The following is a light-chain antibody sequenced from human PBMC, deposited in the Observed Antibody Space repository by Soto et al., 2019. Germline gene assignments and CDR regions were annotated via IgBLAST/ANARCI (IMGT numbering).Light chain of an antibody. J-gene: IGKJ2*01. Sequence: DIQMTQSHSTLSASVGDRVTNTCRARQSISSWLAWYQQKPGEAPKILIYKACSLETGVPSRFSGSGSGTEFTLTISSLQPDDFATYYCQQYDYYPFTFGQGTKLAIK. CDR2: KAC. V-gene: IGKV1-5*03. CDR1: QSISSW. CDR3: QQYDYYPFT.